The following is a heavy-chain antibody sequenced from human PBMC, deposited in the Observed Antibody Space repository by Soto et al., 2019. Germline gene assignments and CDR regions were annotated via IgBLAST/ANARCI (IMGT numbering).Heavy chain of an antibody. V-gene: IGHV3-11*05. CDR1: GFTFSDYY. CDR2: ISSSSSYT. Sequence: QVQLVESGGGLVKPGGSLRLSCAASGFTFSDYYMSWIRQAPGKGLEWVSYISSSSSYTNYADSVKGRFTISRDNAKNSSYLHTNSLRAEDTAVYYCARRSLLWLGDLSGNRFDPWGQGTVVTDSS. D-gene: IGHD3-10*01. CDR3: ARRSLLWLGDLSGNRFDP. J-gene: IGHJ5*02.